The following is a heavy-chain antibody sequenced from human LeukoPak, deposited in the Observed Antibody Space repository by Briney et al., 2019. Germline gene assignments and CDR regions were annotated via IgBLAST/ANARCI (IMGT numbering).Heavy chain of an antibody. CDR2: ISSSGSTI. CDR1: GFTFSSYE. Sequence: GGSLRLSCAASGFTFSSYEMNWVRQAPGKGLEWVPYISSSGSTIYYADSVKGRFTISRDNAKNSLYLQMNSLRAEDTAVYYCARDMGYYYDSSGYTASGAFDIWGQGTMVTVS. V-gene: IGHV3-48*03. D-gene: IGHD3-22*01. J-gene: IGHJ3*02. CDR3: ARDMGYYYDSSGYTASGAFDI.